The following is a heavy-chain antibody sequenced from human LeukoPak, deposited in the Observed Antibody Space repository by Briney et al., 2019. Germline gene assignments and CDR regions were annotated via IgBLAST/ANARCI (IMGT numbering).Heavy chain of an antibody. CDR2: IYYTGST. CDR1: GGSISSLY. D-gene: IGHD6-6*01. V-gene: IGHV4-59*08. CDR3: ARHRAYSSSSPFDY. J-gene: IGHJ4*02. Sequence: SETLSLTCSVSGGSISSLYWSWLRQPPGKGLEWIGYIYYTGSTNYNPSLKSRVTMFVDMSKNQFSLRLSSVTAADTAVYYCARHRAYSSSSPFDYWGQGTLVTVSS.